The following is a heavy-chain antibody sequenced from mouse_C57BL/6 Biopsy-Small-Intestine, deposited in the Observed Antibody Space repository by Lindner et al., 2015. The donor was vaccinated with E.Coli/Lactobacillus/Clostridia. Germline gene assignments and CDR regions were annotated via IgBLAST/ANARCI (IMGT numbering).Heavy chain of an antibody. V-gene: IGHV1-22*01. Sequence: VQLQESGPELVKAGASVKMSCKASGYTFTDYNMHWVKQSHGKSLEWIGYINPNNGGTSYNQKFKGKATLTVNKSSRTAYMELRSLTSEDSAVYYCARCDYDEDYWGQGTTLTVSS. J-gene: IGHJ2*01. CDR1: GYTFTDYN. CDR2: INPNNGGT. CDR3: ARCDYDEDY. D-gene: IGHD2-4*01.